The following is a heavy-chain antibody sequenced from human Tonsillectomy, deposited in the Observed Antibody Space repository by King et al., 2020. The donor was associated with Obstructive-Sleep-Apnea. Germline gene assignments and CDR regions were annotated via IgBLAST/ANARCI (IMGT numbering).Heavy chain of an antibody. V-gene: IGHV4-39*07. CDR1: GDSINSHSYF. J-gene: IGHJ3*02. CDR2: VYSAAGNT. D-gene: IGHD4-17*01. Sequence: LQLQESGPGLVKPSETLSLTCTVSGDSINSHSYFWAWIRQPPGKGLEWLGSVYSAAGNTYFSPSLKSRITTSADTSSNQFSLKLRSLTAADTAVYFCAREKAAVTTRGVFDIWGQGTMVIVS. CDR3: AREKAAVTTRGVFDI.